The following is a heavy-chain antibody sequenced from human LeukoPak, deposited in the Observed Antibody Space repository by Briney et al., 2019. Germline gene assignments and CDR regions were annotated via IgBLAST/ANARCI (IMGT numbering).Heavy chain of an antibody. CDR3: ARRAIWSGYQRGAFDI. J-gene: IGHJ3*02. Sequence: SETLSLTCTVSGGSISSSSYYWGWIRQPPGKGLEWIGSIYYSGSTYYNPSLKSRVTISVDTSKTQFSLKLSSVTAADTAVYYCARRAIWSGYQRGAFDIWGQGTMVTVSS. CDR1: GGSISSSSYY. V-gene: IGHV4-39*01. CDR2: IYYSGST. D-gene: IGHD3-3*01.